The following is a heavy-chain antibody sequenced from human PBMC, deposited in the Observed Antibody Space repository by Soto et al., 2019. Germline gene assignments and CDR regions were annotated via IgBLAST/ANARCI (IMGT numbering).Heavy chain of an antibody. D-gene: IGHD5-12*01. J-gene: IGHJ4*02. V-gene: IGHV3-74*01. CDR1: GFTFSSYW. CDR3: TRGEMATITASDY. Sequence: EVHLVESGGGLVQPGGSLRLSCTASGFTFSSYWMHWVRQVPGKGLVWVSRIDSDGGNTDYADSVKGRFTISRDDAKNKLYLQMSSLRAEDTAVYYCTRGEMATITASDYWGQGTLVTVSS. CDR2: IDSDGGNT.